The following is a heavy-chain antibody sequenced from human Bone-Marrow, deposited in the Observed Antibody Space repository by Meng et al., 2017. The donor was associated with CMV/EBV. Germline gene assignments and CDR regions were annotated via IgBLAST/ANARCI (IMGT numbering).Heavy chain of an antibody. CDR1: GGSFIGYY. D-gene: IGHD2-2*01. J-gene: IGHJ5*02. V-gene: IGHV4-34*01. CDR3: ARGGYCSTSCYYNWFDP. Sequence: YGGSFIGYYWSWIRQPPGKGLEGSGEINHSGSTNYNPSLKSRVTISVDTSKNQFSLKLSSVTAADTAVYYCARGGYCSTSCYYNWFDPWGQGTLVTVSS. CDR2: INHSGST.